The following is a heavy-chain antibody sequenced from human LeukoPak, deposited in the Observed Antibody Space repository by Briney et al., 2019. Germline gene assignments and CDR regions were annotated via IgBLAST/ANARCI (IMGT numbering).Heavy chain of an antibody. Sequence: GGSLRLSCAASGFSFSTYGMHWVRQAPGEGLEWVGVITYDGYYKYYANSVKGRFTISSDNSKNTLYLQMNSLRAEDTAVYYCAKDRSAGVRASPMDYWGQGTLVTVSP. CDR2: ITYDGYYK. D-gene: IGHD3-10*01. CDR1: GFSFSTYG. CDR3: AKDRSAGVRASPMDY. V-gene: IGHV3-30*18. J-gene: IGHJ4*02.